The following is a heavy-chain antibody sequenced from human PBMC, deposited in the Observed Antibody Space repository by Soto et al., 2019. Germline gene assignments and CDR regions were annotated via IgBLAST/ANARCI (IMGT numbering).Heavy chain of an antibody. Sequence: EVQLLESGGGVVQPGGSLRLSCEASGFTFSAYAMTWVRQAPGKGLEWVSVISGSAGATYYADSVKGRFTISRDNSKNTLYLQMNSLRAEDTAVYYCARQDYSTTWYLNYWGQGTLVTVSS. CDR1: GFTFSAYA. CDR3: ARQDYSTTWYLNY. D-gene: IGHD6-13*01. J-gene: IGHJ4*02. V-gene: IGHV3-23*01. CDR2: ISGSAGAT.